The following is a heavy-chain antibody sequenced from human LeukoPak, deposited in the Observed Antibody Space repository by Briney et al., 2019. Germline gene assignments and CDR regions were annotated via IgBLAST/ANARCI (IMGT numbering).Heavy chain of an antibody. CDR1: GFTFSSYG. D-gene: IGHD4-23*01. CDR2: ISTRDNTI. Sequence: QPGGSLRLSCAASGFTFSSYGMGWVRQTPGKGLEWLSYISTRDNTIQYADSVKGRFTISRDNANNSVFLQMNNLRAEDSAIYYCARGARWAYYFDYWGQGSLVTVSS. V-gene: IGHV3-48*04. CDR3: ARGARWAYYFDY. J-gene: IGHJ4*02.